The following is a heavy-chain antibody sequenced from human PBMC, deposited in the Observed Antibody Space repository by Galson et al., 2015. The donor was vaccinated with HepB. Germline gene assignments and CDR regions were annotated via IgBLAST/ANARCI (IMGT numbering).Heavy chain of an antibody. V-gene: IGHV3-23*01. CDR3: AKDLSWKGGSDY. CDR1: GFIFTSYA. Sequence: SLRLSCAASGFIFTSYAMNWVRQAPGKGLEWVSGISGSGGNTYYADSVKGRFTISRDNSKNTLYLQMNSLRAEDTAVYYCAKDLSWKGGSDYWGPGTLVPVSS. D-gene: IGHD6-13*01. CDR2: ISGSGGNT. J-gene: IGHJ4*02.